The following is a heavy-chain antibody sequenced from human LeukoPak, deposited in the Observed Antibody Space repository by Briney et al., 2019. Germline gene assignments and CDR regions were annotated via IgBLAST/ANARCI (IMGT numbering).Heavy chain of an antibody. CDR3: AKIRLEESATGY. CDR1: GFTFSSYG. D-gene: IGHD2-15*01. J-gene: IGHJ4*02. V-gene: IGHV3-30*18. CDR2: ISYDGSNK. Sequence: SGGSLRLSCAASGFTFSSYGMHWVRQAPGKGLEWVAVISYDGSNKYYADSVKGRFTISRDNSKNTLYLQMNSLRAEDTAVYYCAKIRLEESATGYWGQGTLVTVSS.